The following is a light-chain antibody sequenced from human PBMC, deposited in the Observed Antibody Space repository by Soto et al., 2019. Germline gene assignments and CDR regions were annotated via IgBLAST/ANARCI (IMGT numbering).Light chain of an antibody. CDR1: SSDVGGYNY. J-gene: IGLJ1*01. V-gene: IGLV2-14*01. CDR3: SSYTSSTAYV. Sequence: QSALTQPASVSGSPGQSITISCTGTSSDVGGYNYVSWYQLHPGKAPKLMVYEVSNRPSGVSNRFSGSKSGNTASLTISGLQAEDEADYSCSSYTSSTAYVFGTGTKVTVL. CDR2: EVS.